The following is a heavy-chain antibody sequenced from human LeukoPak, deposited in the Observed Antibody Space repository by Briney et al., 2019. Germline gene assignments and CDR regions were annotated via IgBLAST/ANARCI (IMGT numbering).Heavy chain of an antibody. CDR2: IYPGDSDT. V-gene: IGHV5-51*01. Sequence: GESLKISCKGSGYSFTSYWIGWVRQMPGKGLEWMGIIYPGDSDTRYSPSSQGQVTISADKSISTAYLQWSSLKASDTAMYYCARHQYYYGSGSYSPDYYYYYGMDVWGQGTTVTVSS. D-gene: IGHD3-10*01. J-gene: IGHJ6*02. CDR3: ARHQYYYGSGSYSPDYYYYYGMDV. CDR1: GYSFTSYW.